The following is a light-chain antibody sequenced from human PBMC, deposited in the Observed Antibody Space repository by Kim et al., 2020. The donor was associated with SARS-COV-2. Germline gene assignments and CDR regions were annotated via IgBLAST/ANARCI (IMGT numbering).Light chain of an antibody. Sequence: ELVMPQSPATLSVSPGERATLSCRASQSFGSNLAWYQQKPGQAPRLLFYGTSIRATGTPARFSGSGSGTEFSLTISSLQSEDFAVYYCQQYNNWPLPCTFGQGTKVDIK. J-gene: IGKJ2*02. CDR2: GTS. V-gene: IGKV3-15*01. CDR3: QQYNNWPLPCT. CDR1: QSFGSN.